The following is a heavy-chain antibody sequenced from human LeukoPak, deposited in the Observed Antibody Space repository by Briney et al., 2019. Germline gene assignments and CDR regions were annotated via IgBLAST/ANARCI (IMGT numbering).Heavy chain of an antibody. D-gene: IGHD6-13*01. V-gene: IGHV3-23*01. CDR2: ISGSGGST. CDR3: AKDWAYSSFDNLPDAFDI. CDR1: GFTFSSYA. J-gene: IGHJ3*02. Sequence: GSLRLPCAASGFTFSSYAMSWVRQAPGKGLEWVSAISGSGGSTYYADSVKGRFTISRDNSKNTLYLQMNSLRAEDTAVYYCAKDWAYSSFDNLPDAFDIWGQGTMVTVSS.